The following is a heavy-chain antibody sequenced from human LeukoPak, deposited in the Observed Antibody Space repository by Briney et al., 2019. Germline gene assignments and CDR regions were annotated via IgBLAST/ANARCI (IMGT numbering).Heavy chain of an antibody. CDR3: AKDRESGSYLDY. CDR1: GFTFSSYA. Sequence: PGGSLRLSCAASGFTFSSYAMSWVRQAPGKGLEWVSAISGSGGSTYYADSVKGRFTISRDNSKNTLYLQMNSLRAEDAAVYYCAKDRESGSYLDYWGQGTLVTVSS. D-gene: IGHD1-26*01. CDR2: ISGSGGST. J-gene: IGHJ4*02. V-gene: IGHV3-23*01.